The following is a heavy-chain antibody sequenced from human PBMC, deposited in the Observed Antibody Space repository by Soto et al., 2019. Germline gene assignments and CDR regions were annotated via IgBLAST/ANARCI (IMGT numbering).Heavy chain of an antibody. CDR1: GFTFSSYA. Sequence: GGSLRLSCAASGFTFSSYAMSWVRQAPGKGLEWVSAISGSGGSTYYADSVKGRFTISRDNSKNTLYLQMNSLRAEDTAVYYCAAPPSYYYDSSGYYGSGPSPTIQNIDYWGQGTLVTVSS. J-gene: IGHJ4*02. CDR2: ISGSGGST. D-gene: IGHD3-22*01. V-gene: IGHV3-23*01. CDR3: AAPPSYYYDSSGYYGSGPSPTIQNIDY.